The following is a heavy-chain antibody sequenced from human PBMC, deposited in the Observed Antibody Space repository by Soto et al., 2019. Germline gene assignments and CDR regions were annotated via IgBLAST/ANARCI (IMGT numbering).Heavy chain of an antibody. D-gene: IGHD3-10*01. CDR2: ISYDGSNK. Sequence: VGSLRLSCAASGFTFSSYGMHWVRQAPGKGLEWVAVISYDGSNKYYADSVKGRFTISRDNSKNTLYLQMNSLRAEDTAVYYCAKSVEGSGSIGWGQGAMVTVSS. J-gene: IGHJ3*01. CDR1: GFTFSSYG. V-gene: IGHV3-30*18. CDR3: AKSVEGSGSIG.